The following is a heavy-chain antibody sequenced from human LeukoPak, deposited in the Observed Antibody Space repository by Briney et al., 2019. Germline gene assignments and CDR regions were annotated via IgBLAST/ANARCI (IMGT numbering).Heavy chain of an antibody. Sequence: SETLSLTCTVSSGSISSGGYYWSWIRRHPGKGLEWIGYIYYSGSTYYNPSLKSRVTISVDTSKNQFSLKLSSVTAADTAVYYCARVGESYCSGRSCYSWLFDYWGQGTPVTVSS. V-gene: IGHV4-31*03. CDR2: IYYSGST. J-gene: IGHJ4*02. CDR1: SGSISSGGYY. D-gene: IGHD2-15*01. CDR3: ARVGESYCSGRSCYSWLFDY.